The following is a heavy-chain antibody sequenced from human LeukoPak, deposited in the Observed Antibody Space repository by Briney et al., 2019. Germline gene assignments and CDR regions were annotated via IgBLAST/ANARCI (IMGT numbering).Heavy chain of an antibody. J-gene: IGHJ1*01. V-gene: IGHV3-33*01. CDR2: MWDDGTNE. CDR3: ARVSGSYSYFQH. Sequence: GGSLRLSCTASGFNFGIYGMHWVRQAPGKGLEWVAVMWDDGTNEYYVESVKGRFTISRDNGKRTLYLQMNSLRVEDTAVYYCARVSGSYSYFQHWGQGTLVTVSS. D-gene: IGHD1-26*01. CDR1: GFNFGIYG.